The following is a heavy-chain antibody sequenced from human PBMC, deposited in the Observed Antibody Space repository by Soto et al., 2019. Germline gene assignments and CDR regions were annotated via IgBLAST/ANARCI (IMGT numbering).Heavy chain of an antibody. CDR2: INPAGTIT. V-gene: IGHV3-74*01. D-gene: IGHD3-16*01. J-gene: IGHJ5*02. CDR1: VFPFSHYW. CDR3: TSDTFGLRDT. Sequence: PGGALNLSCSASVFPFSHYWMHWFRQTPGKGLVWVSRINPAGTITNYADSVEGRFTISRDNADSALFLQMNSLSAEDTAIYYCTSDTFGLRDTWGQGTLVTVSS.